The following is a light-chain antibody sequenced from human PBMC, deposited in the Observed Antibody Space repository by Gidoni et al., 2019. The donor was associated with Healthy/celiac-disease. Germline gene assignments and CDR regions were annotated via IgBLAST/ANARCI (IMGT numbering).Light chain of an antibody. V-gene: IGKV1-39*01. Sequence: DIQMTQSPSSLSASVGDRVTITCRASQSISSYLNWYQQKPGNAPTLLIYAASSLQSGVPSRFSGSGSGTDFTLPISSLQPEDFATYYCQQRYSTPLTFGGGTKVEIK. J-gene: IGKJ4*01. CDR3: QQRYSTPLT. CDR1: QSISSY. CDR2: AAS.